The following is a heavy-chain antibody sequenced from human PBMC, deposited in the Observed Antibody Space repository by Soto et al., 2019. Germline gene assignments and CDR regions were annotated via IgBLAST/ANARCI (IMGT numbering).Heavy chain of an antibody. Sequence: SETLSLTCSVSGGSISSSSYYWGWIRQPPGKGLEWIGSIYYSGSTYYNPSLKSRVTISVDTSKNQFSLKLSSVTAADTAVYYCAIQKGTIYGVGPGYFDYWGQGTLVTVSS. CDR1: GGSISSSSYY. CDR3: AIQKGTIYGVGPGYFDY. D-gene: IGHD3-3*01. V-gene: IGHV4-39*01. CDR2: IYYSGST. J-gene: IGHJ4*02.